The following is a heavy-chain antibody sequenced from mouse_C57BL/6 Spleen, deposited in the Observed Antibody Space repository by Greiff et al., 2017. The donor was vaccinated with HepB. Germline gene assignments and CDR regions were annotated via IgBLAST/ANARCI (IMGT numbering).Heavy chain of an antibody. D-gene: IGHD1-1*01. J-gene: IGHJ3*01. CDR1: GYAFTNYL. V-gene: IGHV1-54*01. Sequence: VQLQESGAELVRPGTSVKVSCKASGYAFTNYLIEWVKQRPGQGLEWIGVINPGSGGTNYNEKFKGKATLTADKSSSTAYMQLSSLTSEDSAVYFCARSATVVARAYWGQGTLVTVSA. CDR3: ARSATVVARAY. CDR2: INPGSGGT.